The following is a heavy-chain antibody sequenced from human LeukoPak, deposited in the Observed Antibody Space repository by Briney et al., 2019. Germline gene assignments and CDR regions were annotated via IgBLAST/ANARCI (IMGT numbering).Heavy chain of an antibody. Sequence: SETLSLTCTVSGGSISSYYWSWIRQPPGKGLEWIGYIYYSGSTNYNPSLKSRVTISVDTSKNQFSLKLSSVTAADTAVYYCARQRGSYSSSWYYFDYWGQGTLVTVSS. CDR2: IYYSGST. D-gene: IGHD6-13*01. CDR1: GGSISSYY. V-gene: IGHV4-59*08. J-gene: IGHJ4*02. CDR3: ARQRGSYSSSWYYFDY.